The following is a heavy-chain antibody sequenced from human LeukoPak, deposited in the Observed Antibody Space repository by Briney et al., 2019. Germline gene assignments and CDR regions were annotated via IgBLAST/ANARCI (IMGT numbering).Heavy chain of an antibody. J-gene: IGHJ6*03. CDR3: ARGVSGSYYYYYMDV. CDR2: ISAYNGDT. D-gene: IGHD1-26*01. V-gene: IGHV1-18*01. CDR1: GYTFTSYG. Sequence: ASVKVSCKASGYTFTSYGISWVRQAPGQGLEWMGWISAYNGDTNYAQKLQGRVTMTRDTSISTAYMELSRPRSDDTAVYYCARGVSGSYYYYYMDVWGKGTTVTVSS.